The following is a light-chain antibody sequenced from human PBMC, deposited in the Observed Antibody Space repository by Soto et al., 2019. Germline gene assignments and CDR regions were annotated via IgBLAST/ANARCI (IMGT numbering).Light chain of an antibody. CDR3: SSYAGRNNYV. CDR1: SSDVGGYNY. V-gene: IGLV2-8*01. Sequence: QSALTQPPSASGSRGQSVTISRTGTSSDVGGYNYVSWYQQHPGKAPKLMIYEVSKRPSGVPDRFSGSKSGNTASLTVSGLQSEDEADYFCSSYAGRNNYVFGTGTKVTVL. CDR2: EVS. J-gene: IGLJ1*01.